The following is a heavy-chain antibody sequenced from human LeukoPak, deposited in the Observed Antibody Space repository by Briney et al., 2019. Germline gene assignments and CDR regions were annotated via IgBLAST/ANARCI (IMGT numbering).Heavy chain of an antibody. V-gene: IGHV4-59*12. CDR3: ARLGNRQLWFNWFDP. D-gene: IGHD5-18*01. CDR2: IYYSGST. J-gene: IGHJ5*02. Sequence: PSETLSLTCTVSGGSISSYYWSWIRQPPGKGLEWIGYIYYSGSTNYNPSLKSRVTISVDTSKNQFSLKLSSVTAADTAVYYCARLGNRQLWFNWFDPWGQGTLVTVSS. CDR1: GGSISSYY.